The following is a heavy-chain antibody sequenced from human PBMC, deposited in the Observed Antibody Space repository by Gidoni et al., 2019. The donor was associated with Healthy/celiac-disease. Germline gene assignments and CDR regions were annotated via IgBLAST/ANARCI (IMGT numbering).Heavy chain of an antibody. J-gene: IGHJ4*02. CDR2: ISYDGSNK. Sequence: CAASGFTFSSYAMHWVRQAPGKGLEWVAVISYDGSNKYYADSVKGRFTISRDNSKNTLYLQMNSLRAEDTAVYYCARGARYSSSSENFDYWGQGTLVTVSS. V-gene: IGHV3-30-3*01. CDR3: ARGARYSSSSENFDY. D-gene: IGHD6-6*01. CDR1: GFTFSSYA.